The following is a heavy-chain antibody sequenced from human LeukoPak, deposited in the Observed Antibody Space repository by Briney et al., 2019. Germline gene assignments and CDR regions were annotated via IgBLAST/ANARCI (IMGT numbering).Heavy chain of an antibody. CDR1: GGSISGYY. CDR2: IYYSGST. D-gene: IGHD6-13*01. Sequence: PSETLSLTCTVSGGSISGYYWSWIRQPPGKGLEWIGYIYYSGSTNYNPSLKSQVTISVDTSKNQFSLKLSSVTAADTAVYYCARGIGNGIAAAGRFDYWGQGTLVTVSS. CDR3: ARGIGNGIAAAGRFDY. V-gene: IGHV4-59*01. J-gene: IGHJ4*02.